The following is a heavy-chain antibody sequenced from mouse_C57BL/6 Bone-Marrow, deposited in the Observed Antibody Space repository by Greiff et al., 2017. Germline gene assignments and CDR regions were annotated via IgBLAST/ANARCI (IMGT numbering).Heavy chain of an antibody. CDR3: ARWGVYSNYGYYAMDY. V-gene: IGHV3-6*01. CDR1: GYSITSGYY. Sequence: EVKLQESGPGLVKPSQSLSLTCSVTGYSITSGYYWNWIRQFPGNKLEWMGYISYDGSNNYNPSLKNRISITRDTTKNQFFLKLNSVTTEDTATYYCARWGVYSNYGYYAMDYWGQGTSVTVSS. J-gene: IGHJ4*01. D-gene: IGHD2-5*01. CDR2: ISYDGSN.